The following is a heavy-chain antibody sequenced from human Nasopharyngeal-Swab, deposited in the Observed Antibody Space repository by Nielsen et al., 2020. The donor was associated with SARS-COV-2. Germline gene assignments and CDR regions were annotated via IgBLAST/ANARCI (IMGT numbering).Heavy chain of an antibody. Sequence: GGPLRLSCAVSGVTFSVSNIHWVRQASGKGLEWIARIRSIADNYQTAYAASVIGRFTISRDDSDNTAFLQMNSLKIEDTAVYYCKGGDSGGFGSWGQGTLVTVSS. CDR1: GVTFSVSN. CDR2: IRSIADNYQT. V-gene: IGHV3-73*01. D-gene: IGHD4-23*01. CDR3: KGGDSGGFGS. J-gene: IGHJ4*02.